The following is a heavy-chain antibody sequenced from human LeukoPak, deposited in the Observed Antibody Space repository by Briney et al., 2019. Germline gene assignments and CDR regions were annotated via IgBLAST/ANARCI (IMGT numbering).Heavy chain of an antibody. CDR2: IKGDGSEI. CDR1: GFTFSNYW. CDR3: ASESASRNWYN. D-gene: IGHD6-13*01. Sequence: GGSLRLSCAASGFTFSNYWMRWVRQAPGKGLVWVSGIKGDGSEITYADSVKGRVTISRDNAKNTLYLQVNSLRAEDTAVYYCASESASRNWYNWGQGTLVTVSA. J-gene: IGHJ4*02. V-gene: IGHV3-74*03.